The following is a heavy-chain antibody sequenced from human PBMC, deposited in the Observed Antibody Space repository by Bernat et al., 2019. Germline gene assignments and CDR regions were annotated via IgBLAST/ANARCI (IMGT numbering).Heavy chain of an antibody. Sequence: EVQLVESGGGLVKPGGSLRLSCAASGFTFSNAWMNWVRQAPGKGLEWVGRIKSKTDGGTTDYAAPVKGRFTISRDDSKNTLYLQMNSLKTEDTAMYYCTTEPTVLRYFDWFYWGQGTLVTVSS. V-gene: IGHV3-15*07. CDR2: IKSKTDGGTT. CDR1: GFTFSNAW. D-gene: IGHD3-9*01. CDR3: TTEPTVLRYFDWFY. J-gene: IGHJ4*02.